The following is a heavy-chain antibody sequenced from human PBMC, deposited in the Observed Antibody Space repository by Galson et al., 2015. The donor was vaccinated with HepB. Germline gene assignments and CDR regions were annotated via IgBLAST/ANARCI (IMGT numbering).Heavy chain of an antibody. CDR3: ARGSLYYDFWSGFSDY. J-gene: IGHJ4*02. CDR1: GYTFTRYY. V-gene: IGHV1-46*01. D-gene: IGHD3-3*01. CDR2: INPGGGST. Sequence: SVKVSCKASGYTFTRYYIHWVRQAPGEGLEWMGIINPGGGSTSYAQKFQGRVTMTRDTSTTTVYMELSSLKSEDTAVYYCARGSLYYDFWSGFSDYWGQGTLVTVSS.